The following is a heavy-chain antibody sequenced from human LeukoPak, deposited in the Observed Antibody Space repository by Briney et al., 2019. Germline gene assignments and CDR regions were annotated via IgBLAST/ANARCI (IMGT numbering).Heavy chain of an antibody. Sequence: SVKVSCKASGGTFSSYAISWVRQAPGQGLEWMGRIIPILGIANYAQKFQGRVTITADESTSTAYMELSSLRPEDTAVYYCAAGSTSRVFDPWGQGTLVTVSS. CDR1: GGTFSSYA. D-gene: IGHD2-2*01. CDR2: IIPILGIA. J-gene: IGHJ5*02. CDR3: AAGSTSRVFDP. V-gene: IGHV1-69*04.